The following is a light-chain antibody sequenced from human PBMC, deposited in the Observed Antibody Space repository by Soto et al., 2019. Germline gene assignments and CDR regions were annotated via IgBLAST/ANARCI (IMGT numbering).Light chain of an antibody. V-gene: IGKV1-39*01. CDR3: QETYSTPFT. Sequence: DIQMTQSPLSLSASLGDRVTITCRACESITSFFDCYQQKPGKAPKLLIDAASSVHTGLPSRFGGSGFGKDCPLTISSLQPEDFATYCCQETYSTPFTFGGGTKVDI. J-gene: IGKJ4*01. CDR2: AAS. CDR1: ESITSF.